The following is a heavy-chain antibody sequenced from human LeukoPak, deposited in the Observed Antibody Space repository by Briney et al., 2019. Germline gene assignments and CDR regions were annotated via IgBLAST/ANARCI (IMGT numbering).Heavy chain of an antibody. CDR3: ARDYYDSSGPDYYFDY. Sequence: SVKVSCKASGGTFSSYAISWVRQAPGQGLEWMGRIIPIFGTANYAQKFRGRVTITADKSTSTAYMELSSLRSEDTAVYYCARDYYDSSGPDYYFDYWGQGTLVTVSS. V-gene: IGHV1-69*06. CDR1: GGTFSSYA. D-gene: IGHD3-22*01. CDR2: IIPIFGTA. J-gene: IGHJ4*02.